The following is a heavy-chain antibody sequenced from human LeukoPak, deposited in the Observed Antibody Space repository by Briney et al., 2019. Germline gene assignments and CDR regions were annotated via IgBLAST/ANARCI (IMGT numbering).Heavy chain of an antibody. CDR3: ARDNWSDGVGGRFDP. Sequence: SVKVSCKASGGTFSSYAISWVRQAPGQGLEWMGGIIPIFGTANYAQKFQGRVTITTDESTSTAYMELSSLRSEDTAVYYCARDNWSDGVGGRFDPWGQGTLVTVSS. J-gene: IGHJ5*02. CDR2: IIPIFGTA. D-gene: IGHD1-20*01. V-gene: IGHV1-69*05. CDR1: GGTFSSYA.